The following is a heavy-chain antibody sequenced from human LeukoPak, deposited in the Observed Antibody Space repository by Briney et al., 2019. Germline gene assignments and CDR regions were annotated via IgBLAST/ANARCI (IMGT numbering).Heavy chain of an antibody. D-gene: IGHD3-10*01. J-gene: IGHJ4*02. CDR3: ARIPAPPDYYGARSSDHFDF. Sequence: ESGPTLVKPTQPLTLTCTFSGFSLRTRGVSVGWIRQPPGKALEWLALISWDDDKRYSPSLKSRLTITKDTSKNHVVLTMTNMDPVDTATYYCARIPAPPDYYGARSSDHFDFWGQGTLVTVSS. CDR2: ISWDDDK. CDR1: GFSLRTRGVS. V-gene: IGHV2-5*02.